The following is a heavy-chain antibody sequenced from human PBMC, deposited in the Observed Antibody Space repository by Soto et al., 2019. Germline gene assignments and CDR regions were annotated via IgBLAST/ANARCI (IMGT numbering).Heavy chain of an antibody. CDR1: GGSISSDY. D-gene: IGHD1-1*01. CDR2: IYDSGSS. V-gene: IGHV4-59*08. CDR3: ARRRPTPYYYALDV. J-gene: IGHJ6*02. Sequence: QVQLQESGPGLVKPWETLSLTCTVSGGSISSDYLSWIRQPPGKGLEWIGYIYDSGSSNYNPSLKSGVTLSIDTSKNQFALRLSSVTAADTAVYYCARRRPTPYYYALDVWGQGTTVTVSS.